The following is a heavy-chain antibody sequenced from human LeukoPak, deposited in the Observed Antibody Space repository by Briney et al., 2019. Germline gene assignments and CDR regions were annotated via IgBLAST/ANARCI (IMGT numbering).Heavy chain of an antibody. V-gene: IGHV3-30*18. CDR3: AKSPRDSGYEGEGY. D-gene: IGHD5-12*01. CDR2: ISYDGYNK. Sequence: GGSLRLSCAASGFTFSSYWMSWVRQAPGKGLEWVATISYDGYNKYYGDSVKGRFTISRDNSKNTLYLQMNSLRTEDTAVYYCAKSPRDSGYEGEGYWGQGTLVTVSS. J-gene: IGHJ4*02. CDR1: GFTFSSYW.